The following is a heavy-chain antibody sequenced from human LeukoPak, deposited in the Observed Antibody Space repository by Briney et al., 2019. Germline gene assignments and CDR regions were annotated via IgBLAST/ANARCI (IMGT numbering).Heavy chain of an antibody. CDR1: GYTFTGYY. J-gene: IGHJ5*02. Sequence: ASVKVSCKASGYTFTGYYMHWVRQAPGQGLEWMGWINPNSGGTNYAQKFQGRVTMTRDTSISTAYMELSRLRSDDTAVYYCARIGDYYDSSGYYTWGQGTLVTVSS. V-gene: IGHV1-2*02. CDR2: INPNSGGT. CDR3: ARIGDYYDSSGYYT. D-gene: IGHD3-22*01.